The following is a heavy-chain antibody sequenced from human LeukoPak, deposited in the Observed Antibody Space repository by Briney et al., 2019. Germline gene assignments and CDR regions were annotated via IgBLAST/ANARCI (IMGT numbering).Heavy chain of an antibody. D-gene: IGHD2-21*01. V-gene: IGHV4-59*08. CDR1: GGSISGYY. J-gene: IGHJ4*02. CDR3: ARGGKYSDS. Sequence: SETLSLTCTVSGGSISGYYWSWIRQPPGKGLEWIGYIYYSGNTNYNPSLKSRVTISVDTPKSQFSLKLSSVTAADTAVYYCARGGKYSDSWGQGTLVPVSS. CDR2: IYYSGNT.